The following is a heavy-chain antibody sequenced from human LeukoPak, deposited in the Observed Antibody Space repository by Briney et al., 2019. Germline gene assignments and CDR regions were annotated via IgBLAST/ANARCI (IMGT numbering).Heavy chain of an antibody. CDR2: QYYGSHT. D-gene: IGHD3-16*01. J-gene: IGHJ6*02. CDR3: ARHWGHNYYYGLGV. CDR1: CGSIRDKYY. Sequence: SETLSLTCSVSCGSIRDKYYWGWIRQPPGKGLEWIASQYYGSHTYYTPSLESRVTISLDASRNQFSLQLRSVTAADTAVYYCARHWGHNYYYGLGVWGQGTSVIVAS. V-gene: IGHV4-39*01.